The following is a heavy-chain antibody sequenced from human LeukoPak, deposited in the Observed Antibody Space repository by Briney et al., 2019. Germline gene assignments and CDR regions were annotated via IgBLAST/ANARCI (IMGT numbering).Heavy chain of an antibody. J-gene: IGHJ3*02. CDR3: ARGRGRGAFYGDPQYAFDI. Sequence: GASVKVSCKASGYTFTGYYMHWVRQAPGQGLEWMGWINPKSSGTNYAQKFQGWVTMTRDTSISTGYMELSRLRPDDTAVYYCARGRGRGAFYGDPQYAFDIWGQGTMVTVSS. D-gene: IGHD4-17*01. CDR1: GYTFTGYY. V-gene: IGHV1-2*04. CDR2: INPKSSGT.